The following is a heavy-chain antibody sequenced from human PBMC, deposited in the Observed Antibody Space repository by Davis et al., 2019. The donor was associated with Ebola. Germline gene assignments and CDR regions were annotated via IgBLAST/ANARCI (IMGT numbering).Heavy chain of an antibody. CDR1: GFTFSRYA. J-gene: IGHJ6*04. Sequence: GESLKISCAASGFTFSRYAMSWVRQAPGKGLEWVSSISNSGRKTYYADSVKGRLTISRDNSKNTLFLQMNSLRAEDTAVYYCAKSGLSFGVVKYHYGMDVWGKGTTVTVSS. V-gene: IGHV3-23*01. CDR3: AKSGLSFGVVKYHYGMDV. CDR2: ISNSGRKT. D-gene: IGHD3-3*01.